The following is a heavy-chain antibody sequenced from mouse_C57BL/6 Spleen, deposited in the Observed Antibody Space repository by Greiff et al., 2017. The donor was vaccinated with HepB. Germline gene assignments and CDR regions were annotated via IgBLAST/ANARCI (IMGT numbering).Heavy chain of an antibody. CDR3: ARRNWDEDY. CDR2: IYPSDSET. CDR1: GYTFTSYW. Sequence: QVQLQQPGAELVRPGSSVKLSCKASGYTFTSYWMDWVKQRPGQGLEWIGNIYPSDSETHYNQKFKDKATLTVDKSSSTAYMQLSSLTSDDSAVYYCARRNWDEDYWGQGTTLTVSS. D-gene: IGHD4-1*01. J-gene: IGHJ2*01. V-gene: IGHV1-61*01.